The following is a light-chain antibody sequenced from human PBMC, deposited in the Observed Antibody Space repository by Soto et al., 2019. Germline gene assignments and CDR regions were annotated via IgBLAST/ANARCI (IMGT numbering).Light chain of an antibody. Sequence: EVVLTQSPATLSLSPEERATLSCMASQSVGNFLAWYQQKPGQAPRLLIYDASNRATGIPDRFSGGGSGTDFTLTISSLEPEDFAVHYCQQYGKLPITFGQGTRLEI. CDR3: QQYGKLPIT. J-gene: IGKJ5*01. V-gene: IGKV3-11*01. CDR2: DAS. CDR1: QSVGNF.